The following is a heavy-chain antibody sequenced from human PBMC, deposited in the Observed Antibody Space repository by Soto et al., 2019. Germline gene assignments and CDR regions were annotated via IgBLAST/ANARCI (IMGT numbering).Heavy chain of an antibody. J-gene: IGHJ4*02. CDR2: INHSGST. Sequence: SETLSLTCAVHGGSFSGYIWTWIRQPPGKGLQWIGQINHSGSTYYNPSLKSRVTISVDKSKNQFSLKLSSVTAADTAVYYCASTTDDCSGGSCYSSFDYWGQGTLVTVSS. D-gene: IGHD2-15*01. CDR3: ASTTDDCSGGSCYSSFDY. V-gene: IGHV4-34*01. CDR1: GGSFSGYI.